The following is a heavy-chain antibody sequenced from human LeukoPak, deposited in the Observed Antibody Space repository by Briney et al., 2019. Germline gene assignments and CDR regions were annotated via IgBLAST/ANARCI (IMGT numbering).Heavy chain of an antibody. D-gene: IGHD6-19*01. V-gene: IGHV1-69*13. CDR1: GGTFSSYA. CDR2: IIPIFGTA. J-gene: IGHJ3*02. Sequence: GASVKVSCKASGGTFSSYAISWVRQAPGQGLEWMGGIIPIFGTANYAQKFQGRVTITADESTSTAYMELSSLRSEDTAVYYCASGLLSSGWYPDAFGIWGQGTMVTVSS. CDR3: ASGLLSSGWYPDAFGI.